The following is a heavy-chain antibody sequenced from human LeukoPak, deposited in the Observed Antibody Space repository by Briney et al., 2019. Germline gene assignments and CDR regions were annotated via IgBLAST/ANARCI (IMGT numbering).Heavy chain of an antibody. CDR3: AKGGAAADNYWYFDL. D-gene: IGHD6-13*01. J-gene: IGHJ2*01. Sequence: GRSLRLSCAASGFTFDDYGMHWVRQAPGKGLEWVRQAPGKGLEWVSGPSWNRGSIGYADPVKGRFTISRDTAKNSLYLQMNSPRPEDTALYYCAKGGAAADNYWYFDLWGRGTLVTVSS. CDR1: GFTFDDYG. V-gene: IGHV3-9*01. CDR2: PSWNRGSI.